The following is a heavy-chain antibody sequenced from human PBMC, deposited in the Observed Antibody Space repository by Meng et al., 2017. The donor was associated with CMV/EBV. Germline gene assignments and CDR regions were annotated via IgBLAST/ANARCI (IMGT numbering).Heavy chain of an antibody. V-gene: IGHV1-46*01. D-gene: IGHD1-1*01. CDR2: INPSGGST. CDR3: ARLVRRGGTTFRHSDRDFDY. Sequence: ASVKVSCKASGYTFTSYYMHWVRQATGQGLEWMGIINPSGGSTSYAQKFQGRVTMTRDTSTSTVYMELSSLRSEDTAVYYCARLVRRGGTTFRHSDRDFDYWGQGTLVTVSS. CDR1: GYTFTSYY. J-gene: IGHJ4*02.